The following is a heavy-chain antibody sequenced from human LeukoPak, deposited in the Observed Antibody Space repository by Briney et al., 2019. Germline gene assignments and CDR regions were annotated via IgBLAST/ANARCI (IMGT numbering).Heavy chain of an antibody. CDR3: ARASIAASGYYFDY. CDR2: IYSGGST. V-gene: IGHV3-66*02. CDR1: GFTVSTNY. D-gene: IGHD6-6*01. J-gene: IGHJ4*02. Sequence: PGGSLRLSCAASGFTVSTNYMTWVRQAPGKGLKWVSVIYSGGSTFYADSVKGRFTISRDNSKNTLYLQMNSLRAEDTAVYYCARASIAASGYYFDYWGQGTLVTVSS.